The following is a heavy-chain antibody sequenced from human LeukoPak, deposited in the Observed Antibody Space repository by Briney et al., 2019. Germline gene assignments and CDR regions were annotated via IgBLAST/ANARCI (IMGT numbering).Heavy chain of an antibody. CDR3: AWVPMDSSGSGDY. Sequence: SVKVSCKASGGTFSSYAISWVRHAPGQGLEWMGRIIPILGIANYAQKFQGRVTITADKSTSTAYMEPSSLRSEDTAVYYCAWVPMDSSGSGDYWGQGTLVTVSS. CDR2: IIPILGIA. J-gene: IGHJ4*02. CDR1: GGTFSSYA. V-gene: IGHV1-69*04. D-gene: IGHD3-22*01.